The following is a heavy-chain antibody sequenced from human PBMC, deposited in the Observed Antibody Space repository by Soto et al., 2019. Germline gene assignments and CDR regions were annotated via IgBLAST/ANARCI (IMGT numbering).Heavy chain of an antibody. CDR1: GGSVTSGGHS. CDR2: IYQSEYA. D-gene: IGHD3-16*02. V-gene: IGHV4-30-2*01. Sequence: KTSETLSLTCVVSGGSVTSGGHSWSWIRQPPGKGLEWVGSIYQSEYAYYNPSLRSRVAISVDRSNNQVSLKVTSVTAADTAVYYCARGDTRLGELSHDYWGQGTLVTVSS. J-gene: IGHJ4*02. CDR3: ARGDTRLGELSHDY.